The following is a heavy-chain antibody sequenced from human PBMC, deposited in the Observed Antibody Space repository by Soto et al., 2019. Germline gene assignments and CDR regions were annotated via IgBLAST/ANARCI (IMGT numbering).Heavy chain of an antibody. V-gene: IGHV3-74*03. D-gene: IGHD2-8*01. CDR1: GFTFSSYW. Sequence: EVQLVESGGGLVQPGGTLRLSCAAAGFTFSSYWMHWVRQAPGKGLVWVSRIDSDETVTTYADSVKGRFTISRDNAKNTLYLQMNSLRAEDTAVYYFARAGVTHGFDYWGQGVLVTVSS. CDR2: IDSDETVT. J-gene: IGHJ4*02. CDR3: ARAGVTHGFDY.